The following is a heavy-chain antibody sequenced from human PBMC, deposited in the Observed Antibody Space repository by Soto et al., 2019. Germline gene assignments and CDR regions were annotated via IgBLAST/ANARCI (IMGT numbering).Heavy chain of an antibody. D-gene: IGHD3-22*01. Sequence: GGSLRLSCAASGFTFSSYDMHWVRQATGKGLEWVSAIGTAGDTYYPGSVKGRFTISRDNSKNTLYLQMNSLRAEDTAVYYCARYYDYSGGTSGGMDVWGQGTTVTVSS. J-gene: IGHJ6*02. V-gene: IGHV3-13*04. CDR3: ARYYDYSGGTSGGMDV. CDR2: IGTAGDT. CDR1: GFTFSSYD.